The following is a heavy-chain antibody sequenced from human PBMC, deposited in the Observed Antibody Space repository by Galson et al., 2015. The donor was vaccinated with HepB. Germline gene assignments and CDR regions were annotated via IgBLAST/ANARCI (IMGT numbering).Heavy chain of an antibody. Sequence: SVKVSCKASGGTFSSYAISWVRQALGQRLEWMGWINADNGDTKYSQNFQVRLSITRDTSARTAYMELSSLSSEDTAVYYCARYYYDSSAYWGFDYWGQGTLVTVSS. CDR2: INADNGDT. CDR3: ARYYYDSSAYWGFDY. D-gene: IGHD3-22*01. J-gene: IGHJ4*02. CDR1: GGTFSSYA. V-gene: IGHV1-3*01.